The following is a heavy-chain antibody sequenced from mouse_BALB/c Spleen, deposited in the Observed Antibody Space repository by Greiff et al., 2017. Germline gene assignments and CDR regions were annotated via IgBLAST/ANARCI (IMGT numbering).Heavy chain of an antibody. J-gene: IGHJ3*01. CDR3: TRDDHDYYGSSPWFAY. Sequence: EVQLVESGGGLVKPGGSLKLSCAASGFTFSSYTMSWVRQTPEKRLEWVATISSGGSYTYYPDSVTGRFTISRDNAKNTLYLQMSSLKSEDTAMYYCTRDDHDYYGSSPWFAYWGQGTLVTVSA. CDR2: ISSGGSYT. V-gene: IGHV5-6-4*01. D-gene: IGHD1-1*01. CDR1: GFTFSSYT.